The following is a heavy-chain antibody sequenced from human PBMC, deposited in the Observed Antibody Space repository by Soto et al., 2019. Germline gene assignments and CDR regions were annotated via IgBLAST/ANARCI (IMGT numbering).Heavy chain of an antibody. CDR2: INHSENT. CDR3: ARGVSMIGAVQRDEPGKDFFDS. D-gene: IGHD3-22*01. Sequence: LSLTCAVYGGSFSGYYWTWIRQSPGKGLEWIGGINHSENTNQNPSPKTRVTISVDTSKNQFSLRLRSVTAADTAVYYCARGVSMIGAVQRDEPGKDFFDSWGQGALVTVSS. CDR1: GGSFSGYY. V-gene: IGHV4-34*01. J-gene: IGHJ4*02.